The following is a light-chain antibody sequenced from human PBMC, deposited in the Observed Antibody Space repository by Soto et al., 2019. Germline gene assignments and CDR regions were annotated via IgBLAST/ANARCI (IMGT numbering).Light chain of an antibody. V-gene: IGLV2-14*03. J-gene: IGLJ1*01. CDR1: SSDIGAYIH. Sequence: QSALTQPASVSGSPGQSIAVSCSGTSSDIGAYIHVSWYQQHPGKAPKLMIYDVSNRPSGVSDRFSGSKSGNTASLTISGLPAEDEADYYCTSYTTSGTYVFGAGTKVTVL. CDR2: DVS. CDR3: TSYTTSGTYV.